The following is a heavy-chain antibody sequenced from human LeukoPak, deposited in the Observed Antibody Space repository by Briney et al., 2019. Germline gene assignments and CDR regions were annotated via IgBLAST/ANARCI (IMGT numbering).Heavy chain of an antibody. D-gene: IGHD1-14*01. Sequence: ASVKVSCKASVYTSTGYYIQWVPQAPGQGVERMGWIKPNSGGTKYAQKFQGRVTMNRDTSISTAYMELSRLRSEDTGVYLCARGTNRKGAMDVWGKGTTVSVS. J-gene: IGHJ6*03. CDR3: ARGTNRKGAMDV. CDR1: VYTSTGYY. V-gene: IGHV1-2*02. CDR2: IKPNSGGT.